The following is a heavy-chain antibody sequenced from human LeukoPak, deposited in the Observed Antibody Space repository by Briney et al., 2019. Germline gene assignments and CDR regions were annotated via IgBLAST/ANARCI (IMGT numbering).Heavy chain of an antibody. CDR1: GFTFSSYA. D-gene: IGHD3-16*01. J-gene: IGHJ6*03. Sequence: GGSLRLSCAASGFTFSSYAMSWVRQAPGKGLEWVSGIIDSGESTYYANFAKGRFTISRDNSNNTLYLQMNSLRAEDAAVYYCAKLGGQELHNYYVAVCGKGTTVAVSS. CDR3: AKLGGQELHNYYVAV. V-gene: IGHV3-23*01. CDR2: IIDSGEST.